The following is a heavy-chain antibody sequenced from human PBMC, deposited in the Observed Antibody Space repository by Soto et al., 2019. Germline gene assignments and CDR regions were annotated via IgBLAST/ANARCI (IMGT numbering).Heavy chain of an antibody. J-gene: IGHJ5*02. CDR1: GYTFSDYY. CDR3: ARDLSGYSNWFDP. CDR2: INPNSGNT. Sequence: QVQVEQSGAEVKKPGASAKVSCKTSGYTFSDYYMHWVRQAPGQGLEWMGWINPNSGNTDYAQKFRGRVTMTRDTSITTAYMELTSLRSDDTAIYYCARDLSGYSNWFDPWGQGTLVTVSS. D-gene: IGHD3-22*01. V-gene: IGHV1-2*02.